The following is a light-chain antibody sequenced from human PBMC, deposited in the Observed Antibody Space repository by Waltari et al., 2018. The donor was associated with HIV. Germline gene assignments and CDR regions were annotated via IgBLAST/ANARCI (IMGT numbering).Light chain of an antibody. CDR3: LQYGRSPPIT. CDR2: ATS. CDR1: QSVDSSY. J-gene: IGKJ5*01. V-gene: IGKV3-20*01. Sequence: EIALAPSPGTLSLSPGDRATLSCRTSQSVDSSYIAWYQQKAGQAPRLLIYATSTTATDTPVRISGSGSGTDFTLTISRLEREDFAVYYCLQYGRSPPITFGQGTRLEIK.